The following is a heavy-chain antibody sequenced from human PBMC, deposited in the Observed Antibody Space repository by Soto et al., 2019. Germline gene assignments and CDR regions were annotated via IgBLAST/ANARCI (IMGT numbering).Heavy chain of an antibody. Sequence: EVQLVESGGGLVQPGGSRRPPCAVFGLTFSSFWMPGFRKAPGGGRVWVPRINTDGLSTSYADSVKVRFTISRDNAKNTLYLQINSLRGEDTAMYYCAKRGVDTFGLSYWGQGTLVTVSS. CDR1: GLTFSSFW. J-gene: IGHJ4*02. V-gene: IGHV3-74*01. D-gene: IGHD3-10*01. CDR2: INTDGLST. CDR3: AKRGVDTFGLSY.